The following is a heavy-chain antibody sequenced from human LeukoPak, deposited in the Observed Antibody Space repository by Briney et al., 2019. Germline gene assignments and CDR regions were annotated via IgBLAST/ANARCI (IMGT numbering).Heavy chain of an antibody. D-gene: IGHD1-26*01. CDR1: GGSISSYY. CDR2: IYYSGST. CDR3: ARAPGGYSGSYFFDY. J-gene: IGHJ4*02. Sequence: SETLSLTCTVSGGSISSYYWSWIRQPPGKGLEWIGYIYYSGSTNYNPFLKSRVTISVDTSKNQFPLKLSSVTAADTAVYYCARAPGGYSGSYFFDYWGQGTLVTVSS. V-gene: IGHV4-59*01.